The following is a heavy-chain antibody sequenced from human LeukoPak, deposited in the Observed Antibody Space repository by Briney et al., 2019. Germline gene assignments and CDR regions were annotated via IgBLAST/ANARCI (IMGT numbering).Heavy chain of an antibody. CDR3: ARQWAAAGAYYYYYMDV. J-gene: IGHJ6*03. Sequence: GESLKISCKGSGYSFTSYWIGWVRQMPGKGLEWMGIIYPGDSDTRYSPSFQGQVTISADKSISTAYLQWSSLKASDTAMYYCARQWAAAGAYYYYYMDVWGKGTTVTVSS. D-gene: IGHD6-13*01. CDR2: IYPGDSDT. V-gene: IGHV5-51*01. CDR1: GYSFTSYW.